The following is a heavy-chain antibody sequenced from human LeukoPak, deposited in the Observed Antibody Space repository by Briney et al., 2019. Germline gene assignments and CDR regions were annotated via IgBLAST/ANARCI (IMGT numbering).Heavy chain of an antibody. Sequence: PGGSLRLSCAASGFTFSSYGMHWVRQGPGKGLVWVSRINSDGSSTSYADSVEGRFTISRDNAKNTLYLQMNSLRAEDTAVYYCARDITRFTNYYYYGMDVWGQGTTVTVSS. CDR3: ARDITRFTNYYYYGMDV. D-gene: IGHD3-9*01. CDR1: GFTFSSYG. CDR2: INSDGSST. V-gene: IGHV3-74*01. J-gene: IGHJ6*02.